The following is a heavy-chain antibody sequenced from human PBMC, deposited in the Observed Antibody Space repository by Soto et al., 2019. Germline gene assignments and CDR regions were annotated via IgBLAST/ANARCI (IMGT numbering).Heavy chain of an antibody. CDR1: GFTFSGYS. CDR2: ISTSSSYI. J-gene: IGHJ4*02. V-gene: IGHV3-21*04. Sequence: GGSLRLSCAASGFTFSGYSMNWVRQAPGKGLEWVSSISTSSSYIFYADSVKGRFTISRDNAKNSLYLQMNSLRAEDAAVYYCARGISSSGWSVDYWGQGTLVTVSS. D-gene: IGHD6-19*01. CDR3: ARGISSSGWSVDY.